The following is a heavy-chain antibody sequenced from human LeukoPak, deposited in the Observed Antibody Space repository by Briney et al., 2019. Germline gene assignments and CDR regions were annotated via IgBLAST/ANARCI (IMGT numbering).Heavy chain of an antibody. Sequence: GGSLRLSCAASGLTFSSYGMHWVSRAPGEGLECEAVISYVGSNKYYAESVKGRFTLSIDNSKNTLYLQMNTLRAEDTALYYCAKDRRQWPGRNFDYWGQGNLGTVSS. D-gene: IGHD6-19*01. CDR2: ISYVGSNK. V-gene: IGHV3-30*18. CDR1: GLTFSSYG. J-gene: IGHJ4*02. CDR3: AKDRRQWPGRNFDY.